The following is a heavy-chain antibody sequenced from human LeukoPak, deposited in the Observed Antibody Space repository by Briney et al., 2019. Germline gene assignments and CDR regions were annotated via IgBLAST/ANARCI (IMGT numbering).Heavy chain of an antibody. D-gene: IGHD3-10*01. J-gene: IGHJ4*02. Sequence: GGSLRLSCAASGFTFSSYVMHWVRRAPGKGLEWVAIISYDGSNEYYADSVKGRFTISRDNSKNTLYLQMNSLRAEDTAVYYCAKDLVTGSLDYWGQGTLVTVSS. CDR2: ISYDGSNE. CDR1: GFTFSSYV. V-gene: IGHV3-30*04. CDR3: AKDLVTGSLDY.